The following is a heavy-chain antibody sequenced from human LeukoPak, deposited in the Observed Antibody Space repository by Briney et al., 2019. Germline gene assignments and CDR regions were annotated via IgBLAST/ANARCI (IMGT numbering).Heavy chain of an antibody. CDR2: IYPGDSDT. Sequence: GESLKISCKGSGYSFTSYWIGWVRQMPGKGLEWMGIIYPGDSDTRYSPSFQGQVTISADKSISTAYLQWSSLKASDTAMYYCARQFSSGWPYDAFDIWGQGTMVTVSS. V-gene: IGHV5-51*01. CDR3: ARQFSSGWPYDAFDI. D-gene: IGHD6-19*01. CDR1: GYSFTSYW. J-gene: IGHJ3*02.